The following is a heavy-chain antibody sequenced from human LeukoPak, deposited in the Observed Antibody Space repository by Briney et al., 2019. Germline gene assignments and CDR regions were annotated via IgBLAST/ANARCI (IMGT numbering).Heavy chain of an antibody. CDR2: ISSSSTYI. CDR1: GFPFSSYS. CDR3: ARSELTSATDY. V-gene: IGHV3-21*01. J-gene: IGHJ4*02. Sequence: GGPLRLSCAASGFPFSSYSMNWVRQAPGKGLDWVSSISSSSTYIYYADSVKGRFSISRDNAKNSLYLQMNSLRAEDTAVYYCARSELTSATDYWGQGTPVTVSS. D-gene: IGHD5-12*01.